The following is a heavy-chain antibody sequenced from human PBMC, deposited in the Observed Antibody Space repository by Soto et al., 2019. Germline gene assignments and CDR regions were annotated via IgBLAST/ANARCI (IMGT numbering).Heavy chain of an antibody. CDR2: FDPEDGET. V-gene: IGHV1-24*01. D-gene: IGHD1-7*01. CDR3: ARDHPGTTPFDY. Sequence: ASVKVSCKVSGYTLTELSMHWVRQAPGKGLERMGGFDPEDGETIYAQKFQGRVTMTEDTSTDTAYMEQRSLRSDDTAVYYCARDHPGTTPFDYWGQGTLVTVSS. J-gene: IGHJ4*02. CDR1: GYTLTELS.